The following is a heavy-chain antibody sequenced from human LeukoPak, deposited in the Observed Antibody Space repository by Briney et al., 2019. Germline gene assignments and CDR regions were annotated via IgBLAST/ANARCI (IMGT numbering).Heavy chain of an antibody. J-gene: IGHJ4*02. CDR3: ARDAYSSSWLDY. D-gene: IGHD6-13*01. Sequence: GGSLRLSCAASGFTFSSYAMHWVRQAPGKGLEWVAVISYDGSNKYYADSVKGRFTISRVNSKNTLYLQMNSLRAEDTAVYYCARDAYSSSWLDYWGQGTLVTVSS. CDR1: GFTFSSYA. V-gene: IGHV3-30*04. CDR2: ISYDGSNK.